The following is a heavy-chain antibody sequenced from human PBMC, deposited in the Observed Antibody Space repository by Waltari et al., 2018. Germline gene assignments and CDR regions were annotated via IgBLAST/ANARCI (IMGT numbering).Heavy chain of an antibody. CDR3: VRLEDCTGPGGHCYSGDPFALDV. CDR2: INHAGYT. J-gene: IGHJ6*02. Sequence: QVQLQQWGAGLLQSSETLSLTCAVYGGSFSGYSWGWVRQPPRKGLEWIGEINHAGYTNHNPSLRSRVTMSADTSKSQFSLKLNSVTAADTAVYYCVRLEDCTGPGGHCYSGDPFALDVWGQGTTVTVSS. V-gene: IGHV4-34*02. D-gene: IGHD2-15*01. CDR1: GGSFSGYS.